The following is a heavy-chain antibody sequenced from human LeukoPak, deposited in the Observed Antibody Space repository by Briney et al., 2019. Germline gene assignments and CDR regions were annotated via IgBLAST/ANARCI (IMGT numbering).Heavy chain of an antibody. D-gene: IGHD6-19*01. CDR1: GFIFDNYA. V-gene: IGHV3-43*02. J-gene: IGHJ4*02. CDR2: ISGDGGST. CDR3: ARESETSGWYDY. Sequence: PGGSLRLSCAAPGFIFDNYAIHWVRQAPGKGQEWVSLISGDGGSTFYADSARGRFTISRDNTRKSLSLQMSSLRSEDTALYYCARESETSGWYDYWGQGTLVTVSS.